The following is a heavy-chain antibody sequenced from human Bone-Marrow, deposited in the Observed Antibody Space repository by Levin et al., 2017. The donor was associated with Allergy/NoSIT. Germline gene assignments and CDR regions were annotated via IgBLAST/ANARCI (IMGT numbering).Heavy chain of an antibody. Sequence: GESLKISCSASGFTFNIYAMHWVRQSPGKGLEYVSGISIHGGNTFYADSVKDRFIISRDNSKNMVFLQMSSLTADDTAIYYCVRPFTYGYALYDHWGQGTLVTVSS. CDR2: ISIHGGNT. CDR3: VRPFTYGYALYDH. D-gene: IGHD5-18*01. CDR1: GFTFNIYA. V-gene: IGHV3-64D*06. J-gene: IGHJ4*02.